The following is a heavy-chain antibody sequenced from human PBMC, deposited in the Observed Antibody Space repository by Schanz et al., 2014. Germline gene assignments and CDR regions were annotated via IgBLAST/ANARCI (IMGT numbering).Heavy chain of an antibody. Sequence: QVPLQASGPGLVKPSETLSLTCTVSGASITNYYWSWIRQPPGKGLELIGYIYYSGSSNYNPSLKSRVTISVDTSKSQFSLNLTSVTAADTAVYYCARVEIRGTAAGTLDYWGRGTLVTVSS. CDR1: GASITNYY. V-gene: IGHV4-59*01. CDR2: IYYSGSS. CDR3: ARVEIRGTAAGTLDY. J-gene: IGHJ4*02. D-gene: IGHD6-13*01.